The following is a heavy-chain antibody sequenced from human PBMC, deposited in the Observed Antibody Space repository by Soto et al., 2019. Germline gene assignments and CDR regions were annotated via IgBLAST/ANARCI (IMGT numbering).Heavy chain of an antibody. J-gene: IGHJ4*02. Sequence: QVQLVESGGGVVQPGRSLSLSYAASGFPFSSYGMHWVREAPGKGLEWVAVISYDGSNKYYADSVKGRFTISRDNSASTLYLQMNSLRPEDTALYYCVGGQYYFDYRGQGTLVTVSP. CDR2: ISYDGSNK. CDR1: GFPFSSYG. CDR3: VGGQYYFDY. D-gene: IGHD3-10*01. V-gene: IGHV3-30*03.